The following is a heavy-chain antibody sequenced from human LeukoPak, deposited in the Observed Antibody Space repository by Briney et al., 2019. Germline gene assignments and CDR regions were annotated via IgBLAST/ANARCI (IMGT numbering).Heavy chain of an antibody. CDR2: ISAYNGNT. J-gene: IGHJ3*02. Sequence: APVRLSCKASGYTFTSYGISWVRQAPGQGLEWMGWISAYNGNTNYAQKLQRRVTMTTDTSTSTAYMELRSLRSDDTAVYYCARGPEDAFDIWGQGTMVTVSS. CDR3: ARGPEDAFDI. CDR1: GYTFTSYG. V-gene: IGHV1-18*01.